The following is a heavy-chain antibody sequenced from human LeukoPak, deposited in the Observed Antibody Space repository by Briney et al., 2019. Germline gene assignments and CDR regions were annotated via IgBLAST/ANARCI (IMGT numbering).Heavy chain of an antibody. D-gene: IGHD4/OR15-4a*01. J-gene: IGHJ4*02. Sequence: GGSLRLSCAASGFTFSTYWMHWVRQAPGKGLVWVSRIRSDGNSASYADSVRGRFTISRDNAKNTLYPQMNSLRAEDTAVYYCSRSDYDDYWGQGTLVTVSS. CDR2: IRSDGNSA. V-gene: IGHV3-74*01. CDR1: GFTFSTYW. CDR3: SRSDYDDY.